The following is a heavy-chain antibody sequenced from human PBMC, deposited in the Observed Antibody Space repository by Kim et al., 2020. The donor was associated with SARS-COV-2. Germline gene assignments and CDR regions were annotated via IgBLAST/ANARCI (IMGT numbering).Heavy chain of an antibody. J-gene: IGHJ6*02. Sequence: GGSLRLSCAASGFTFSSYGMHWVRQAPGKGLEWVAVISYDGSNKYYADSVKGRFTISRDNSKNTLYLQMNSLRAEDTAVYYCAKDRQNYYCSGGSCYSRQLRYYYYGMDVWGQGTTVTVSS. V-gene: IGHV3-30*18. D-gene: IGHD2-15*01. CDR1: GFTFSSYG. CDR2: ISYDGSNK. CDR3: AKDRQNYYCSGGSCYSRQLRYYYYGMDV.